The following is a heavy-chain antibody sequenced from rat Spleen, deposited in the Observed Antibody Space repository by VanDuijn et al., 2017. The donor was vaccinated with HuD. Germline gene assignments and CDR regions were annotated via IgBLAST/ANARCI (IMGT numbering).Heavy chain of an antibody. J-gene: IGHJ2*01. Sequence: EVQLVESDGGLVQPGRSLKLSCAASGFTFSDFYMAWVRQAPTKGLEWVATISYDGSKTYYRDSVKGRFTISRDNVGSTLNLHMDSLRSEDTAIYYCTRGGFFRYWGQGVMVTVSS. CDR3: TRGGFFRY. V-gene: IGHV5-29*01. CDR2: ISYDGSKT. CDR1: GFTFSDFY. D-gene: IGHD1-11*01.